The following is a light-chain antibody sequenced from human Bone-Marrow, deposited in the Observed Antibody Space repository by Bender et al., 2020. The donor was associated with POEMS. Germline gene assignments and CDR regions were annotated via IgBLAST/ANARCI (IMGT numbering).Light chain of an antibody. Sequence: QSVLTQPPSASGTPGQRVTISCSGGSSNIGAHASNWYQHLPGTAPKLLSYSSHRRPSEVPDRFSGSRSGTSASLAISGLQSEDEADYCCAVWDDSLNAWVFGGGTRLAVL. CDR3: AVWDDSLNAWV. V-gene: IGLV1-44*01. CDR2: SSH. CDR1: SSNIGAHA. J-gene: IGLJ3*02.